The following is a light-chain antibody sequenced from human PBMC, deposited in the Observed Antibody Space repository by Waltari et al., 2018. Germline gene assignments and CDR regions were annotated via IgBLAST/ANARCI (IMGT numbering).Light chain of an antibody. J-gene: IGKJ2*01. CDR3: QQYNSYSYT. V-gene: IGKV1-5*03. Sequence: DIQMTQSASTLSASVGDRVTITCRASQSISSWLAWYQQTPGKAPKRLIYKASSLESGVPSRFSGSGSGTEFTLTISSLQPDDFATYYCQQYNSYSYTFGQGTKLEIK. CDR2: KAS. CDR1: QSISSW.